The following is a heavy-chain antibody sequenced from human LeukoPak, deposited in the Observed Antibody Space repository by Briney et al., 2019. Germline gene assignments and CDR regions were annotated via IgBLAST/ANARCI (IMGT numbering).Heavy chain of an antibody. V-gene: IGHV4-34*01. CDR2: INHSGST. CDR3: ARGSLVYDFWSGCYAMNAFDI. J-gene: IGHJ3*02. Sequence: SETLSLTCAVYGGSFSGYYWSWIRQPPGKGLEWIGEINHSGSTNYNPSLKSRVTISVDTSKNQFSLKLSSVTAADTAVYYCARGSLVYDFWSGCYAMNAFDIWGQGTMVTVSS. D-gene: IGHD3-3*01. CDR1: GGSFSGYY.